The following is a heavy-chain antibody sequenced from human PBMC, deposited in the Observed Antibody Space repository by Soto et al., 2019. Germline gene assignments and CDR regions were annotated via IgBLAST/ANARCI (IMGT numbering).Heavy chain of an antibody. D-gene: IGHD3-22*01. Sequence: PGESLKISCKGSGYSFTSYWISWVRQMPGKGLEWMGRIGPSDSYTNYSPSFQGHVTISADKSISTAYLQWNSLKASDTAMYYCAIYDSSGYWFGYWGQGTLVTVSS. CDR1: GYSFTSYW. CDR3: AIYDSSGYWFGY. J-gene: IGHJ4*02. CDR2: IGPSDSYT. V-gene: IGHV5-10-1*01.